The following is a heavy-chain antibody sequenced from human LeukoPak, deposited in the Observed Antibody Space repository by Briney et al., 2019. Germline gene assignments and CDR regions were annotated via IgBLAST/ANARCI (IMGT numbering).Heavy chain of an antibody. CDR1: GFTVSSYA. CDR2: IGYSAGDT. D-gene: IGHD4-17*01. CDR3: AKDDDGHHHGVDH. J-gene: IGHJ4*02. V-gene: IGHV3-23*01. Sequence: PGGSLRLSCAASGFTVSSYAMTWVRQAPGKGLEWVSAIGYSAGDTYYADSMKGRFTISRDNSMNTLYLQMSSLRADDTALYYCAKDDDGHHHGVDHWGQGTLVTVSS.